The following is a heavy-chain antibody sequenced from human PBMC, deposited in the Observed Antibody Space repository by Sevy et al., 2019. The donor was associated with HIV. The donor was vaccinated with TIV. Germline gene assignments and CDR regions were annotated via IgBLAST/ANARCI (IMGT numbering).Heavy chain of an antibody. CDR2: IRNDGSTK. D-gene: IGHD4-17*01. V-gene: IGHV3-30*02. CDR1: GFIFKSYG. Sequence: GGSLRLSCAASGFIFKSYGMHWVRQAPGKGLEWVTFIRNDGSTKYYADSVRGRFTASRDNSKNTLYLQMYSLRPEDTAVYYCVKGPHPAVTTSYALDVWGQGTTVTVSS. CDR3: VKGPHPAVTTSYALDV. J-gene: IGHJ6*02.